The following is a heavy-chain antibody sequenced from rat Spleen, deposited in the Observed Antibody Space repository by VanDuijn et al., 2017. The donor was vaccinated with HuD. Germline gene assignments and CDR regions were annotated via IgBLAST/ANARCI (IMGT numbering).Heavy chain of an antibody. J-gene: IGHJ2*01. CDR2: IWSTGGT. CDR3: ATSYMPFDY. Sequence: QVQLKQSGPGLVQPSQTLSLTCTVSGFYLINYAVNWVRQPPRKGLEWLGVIWSTGGTRYNSALKCRLSISKDTSKSKVFLKMNRLQTEDTATYYCATSYMPFDYWGQGVRVTVSS. V-gene: IGHV2-41*01. D-gene: IGHD1-2*01. CDR1: GFYLINYA.